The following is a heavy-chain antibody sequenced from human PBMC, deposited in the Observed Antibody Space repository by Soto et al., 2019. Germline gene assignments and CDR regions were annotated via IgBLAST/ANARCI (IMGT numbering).Heavy chain of an antibody. J-gene: IGHJ4*02. CDR2: RYYSEST. D-gene: IGHD2-15*01. V-gene: IGHV4-31*11. CDR3: ARTKCSGGSCYSWSLDY. CDR1: GGSITTGGYY. Sequence: SETLSLTCAVSGGSITTGGYYWSWIRQLPGKGLEWIGHRYYSESTYYNPSLKSRVSISLDTSKNQFSLKLSFVTAADTAMYYCARTKCSGGSCYSWSLDYWGQGTTVTVSS.